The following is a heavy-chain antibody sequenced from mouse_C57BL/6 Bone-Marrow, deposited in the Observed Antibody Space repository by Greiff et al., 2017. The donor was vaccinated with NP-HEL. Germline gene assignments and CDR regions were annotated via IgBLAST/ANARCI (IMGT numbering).Heavy chain of an antibody. CDR3: AREGNPAYYSNY. J-gene: IGHJ2*01. D-gene: IGHD2-5*01. V-gene: IGHV5-4*01. CDR1: GFTFSSYA. Sequence: EVQGVESGGGLVKPGGSLKLSCAASGFTFSSYAMSWVRQTPEKRLEWVATISDGGSYTYYPDNVKGRFTISRDNAKNNLYLQMSHLKSEDTAMYYCAREGNPAYYSNYWGQGTTLTVSS. CDR2: ISDGGSYT.